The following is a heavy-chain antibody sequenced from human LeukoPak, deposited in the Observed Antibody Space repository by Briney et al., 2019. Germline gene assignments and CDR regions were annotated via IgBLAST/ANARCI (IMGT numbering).Heavy chain of an antibody. J-gene: IGHJ4*02. CDR3: AREETGTDFDY. Sequence: GGSLRLSCAASGFTFSSYWMHWVRQAPGKGLVWVSRINSDGSSTSYADPVKGRFTISRDNAKNTLYLQMNSLRAEDTAVYYCAREETGTDFDYWGQGTLVTVSS. CDR2: INSDGSST. CDR1: GFTFSSYW. V-gene: IGHV3-74*01. D-gene: IGHD1-7*01.